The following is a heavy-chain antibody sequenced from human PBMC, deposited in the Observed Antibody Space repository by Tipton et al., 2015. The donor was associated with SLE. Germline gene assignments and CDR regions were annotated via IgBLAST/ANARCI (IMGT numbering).Heavy chain of an antibody. CDR2: VYKN. D-gene: IGHD5-12*01. J-gene: IGHJ4*02. V-gene: IGHV4-59*08. CDR3: ARHRAYSGYDLFYFDY. Sequence: TLSLTCYVTGVSISNYYWTWIRQSPGKGLEWIGNVYKNYNPSLESRVTISVDTSRNLFSLNLSSVTAADTAVYYCARHRAYSGYDLFYFDYWGQGTLVTVSS. CDR1: GVSISNYY.